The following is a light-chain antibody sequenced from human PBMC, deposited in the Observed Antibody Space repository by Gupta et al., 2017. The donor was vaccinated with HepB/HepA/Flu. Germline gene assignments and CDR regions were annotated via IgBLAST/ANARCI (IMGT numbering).Light chain of an antibody. CDR2: KAS. CDR1: QSISTW. CDR3: QHNKSSPFT. J-gene: IGKJ5*01. Sequence: DIQMNQSPSTLSASVGDRVTITCRASQSISTWLAWYQQKPGQPPNLLIYKASSLASGVPSRFSGSGSGTEFTLTISGLQPDDFATYYCQHNKSSPFTFGQGTQLEIK. V-gene: IGKV1-5*03.